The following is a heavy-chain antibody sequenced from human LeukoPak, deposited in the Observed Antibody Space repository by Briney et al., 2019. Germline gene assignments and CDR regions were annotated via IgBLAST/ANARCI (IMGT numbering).Heavy chain of an antibody. CDR1: GFTFSSYS. V-gene: IGHV3-21*01. CDR2: ISSSSTYI. D-gene: IGHD3-3*01. J-gene: IGHJ6*03. CDR3: AKRVVIRSTDYFYYYIHV. Sequence: GGSLRLSCAASGFTFSSYSMNWVRQAPGKGLEWVASISSSSTYIYYADSVKGRFTISRDNAKNSLYLQMNSLRAEDTAVYYCAKRVVIRSTDYFYYYIHVWGKGTTVTVSS.